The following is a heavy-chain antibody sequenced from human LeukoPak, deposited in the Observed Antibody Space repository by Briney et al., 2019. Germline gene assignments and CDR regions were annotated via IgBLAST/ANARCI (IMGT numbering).Heavy chain of an antibody. CDR1: GSTLSDLS. D-gene: IGHD2-21*02. CDR3: VTDRARLFWYFDL. CDR2: PDPEDGET. J-gene: IGHJ2*01. Sequence: GASVKVSCKVSGSTLSDLSIHWVRQAPGKGLEYVGGPDPEDGETFHAQNFQGRVTMTEDTSIDTAYMELSRLRSEDTAVYYCVTDRARLFWYFDLWGRGTLVTVSS. V-gene: IGHV1-24*01.